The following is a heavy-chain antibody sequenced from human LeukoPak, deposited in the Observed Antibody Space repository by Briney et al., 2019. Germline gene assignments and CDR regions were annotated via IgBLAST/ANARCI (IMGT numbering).Heavy chain of an antibody. Sequence: PSETLSLTCTVSVGSISSYYWSWIRQPAGEGLEWIRRIYITGSTNYNPSLKSPVTMSVDTSKNQFSLKLSSVPAADTAVYYCARGSVGVATILLDYWGQGTLVTVSS. D-gene: IGHD5-12*01. J-gene: IGHJ4*02. V-gene: IGHV4-4*07. CDR2: IYITGST. CDR3: ARGSVGVATILLDY. CDR1: VGSISSYY.